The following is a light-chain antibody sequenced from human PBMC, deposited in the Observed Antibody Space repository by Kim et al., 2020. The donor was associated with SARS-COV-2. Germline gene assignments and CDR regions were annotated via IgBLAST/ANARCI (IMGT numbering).Light chain of an antibody. V-gene: IGLV6-57*03. CDR2: ENY. CDR1: SGSFASDY. J-gene: IGLJ3*02. CDR3: QSYDTSDQV. Sequence: VTISYPPTSGSFASDYVQLYQQRPGSAPTTVIYENYQRPSGVPDRFSGSIDRSSNSASLTISGLRTEDEADYYCQSYDTSDQVFGGGTQLTVL.